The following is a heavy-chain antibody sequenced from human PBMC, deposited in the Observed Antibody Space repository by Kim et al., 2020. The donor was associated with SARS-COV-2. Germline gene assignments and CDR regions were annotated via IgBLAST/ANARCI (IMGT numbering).Heavy chain of an antibody. J-gene: IGHJ4*02. CDR3: ARGPQFSPFDY. CDR2: IYYSGST. Sequence: SETLSLTCTVSGGSISTYYWSWIRQPPGKGLEWIGYIYYSGSTNYNPSLKSRVTISVDTSKNQFSLKLRSVTAADTAVYYCARGPQFSPFDYWCQGTLV. V-gene: IGHV4-59*01. CDR1: GGSISTYY.